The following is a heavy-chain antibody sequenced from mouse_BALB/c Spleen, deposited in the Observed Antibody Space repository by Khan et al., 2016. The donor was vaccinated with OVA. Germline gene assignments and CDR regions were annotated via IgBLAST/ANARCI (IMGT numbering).Heavy chain of an antibody. CDR3: AGGFDY. Sequence: QVQLQQSGPELVKPGASVKMSCKASGHTFTAYYINWVKQTPGQGLQWIGWIHPGSANTKYNERFKGKATLTVDTSSSTAYMQLSSLTSEDTADYFCAGGFDYWCHSTTLTVSS. CDR1: GHTFTAYY. CDR2: IHPGSANT. J-gene: IGHJ2*01. V-gene: IGHV1-84*02.